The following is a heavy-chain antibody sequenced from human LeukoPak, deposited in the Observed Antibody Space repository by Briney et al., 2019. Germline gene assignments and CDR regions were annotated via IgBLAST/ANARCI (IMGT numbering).Heavy chain of an antibody. Sequence: GGSLRLSCAATGFIFEDYGMHWVRQPPGKGMEWVSGISWNGGSTDYADSVKGRFTISRDNAKNSLYLQLSSLRPEDTALYYCAKHMRATNTYYFYGLDVWGQGTTVTVSS. J-gene: IGHJ6*02. V-gene: IGHV3-9*01. CDR1: GFIFEDYG. CDR3: AKHMRATNTYYFYGLDV. D-gene: IGHD1-26*01. CDR2: ISWNGGST.